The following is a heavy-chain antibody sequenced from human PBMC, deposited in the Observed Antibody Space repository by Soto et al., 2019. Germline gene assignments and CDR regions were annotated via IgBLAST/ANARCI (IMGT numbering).Heavy chain of an antibody. CDR3: ARVYYDSSGYYSSIDY. Sequence: GASVKVSCKASGYTFTGYYMHWVRQAPGQGLEWMGWINPNSGGTNYAQKFQGRVTMTRDTSISTAYMELSRLRSGDTAVYYCARVYYDSSGYYSSIDYWGQGTLVTVSS. J-gene: IGHJ4*02. CDR2: INPNSGGT. D-gene: IGHD3-22*01. CDR1: GYTFTGYY. V-gene: IGHV1-2*02.